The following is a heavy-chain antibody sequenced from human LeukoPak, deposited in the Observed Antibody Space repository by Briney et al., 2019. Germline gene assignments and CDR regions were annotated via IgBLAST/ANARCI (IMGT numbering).Heavy chain of an antibody. J-gene: IGHJ4*02. CDR3: ARDLYASCSSTRCYVYVLDY. CDR2: ISSSSSYT. CDR1: GFTFSSNS. V-gene: IGHV3-21*01. Sequence: GGSLRLSCAASGFTFSSNSMTWVRQAPGKGLEWVSSISSSSSYTYYADSVKGRFTISRDNAKNSLYLQMNSLRAEDTAVYYCARDLYASCSSTRCYVYVLDYWGQGTLVTVSS. D-gene: IGHD2-2*01.